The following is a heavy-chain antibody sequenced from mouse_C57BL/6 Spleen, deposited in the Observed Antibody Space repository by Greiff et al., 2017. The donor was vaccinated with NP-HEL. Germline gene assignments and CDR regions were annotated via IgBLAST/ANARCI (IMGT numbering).Heavy chain of an antibody. CDR1: GYAFSSYW. J-gene: IGHJ2*01. V-gene: IGHV1-80*01. CDR2: IYPGDGDT. Sequence: VQLQESGAELVKPGASVKISCKASGYAFSSYWMNWVKQRPGKGLEWIGQIYPGDGDTNYNGKFKGKATLTADKSSSTAYMQLSSLTSEDSAVYFCAVITTVVAKDDYWGQGTTLTVSS. D-gene: IGHD1-1*01. CDR3: AVITTVVAKDDY.